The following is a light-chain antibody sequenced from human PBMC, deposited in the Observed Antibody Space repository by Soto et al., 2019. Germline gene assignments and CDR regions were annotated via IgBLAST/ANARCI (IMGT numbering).Light chain of an antibody. Sequence: EIVLTQSPATVSLSPGERATLSCRASQSVSSYLAWYQQKPGQAPRLLIYDASNRATGVPPRFSGSGSGTDFTLTISSLEPEDFAVYYCQQRYSGWTFVPGTKVEIK. CDR2: DAS. CDR3: QQRYSGWT. V-gene: IGKV3-11*01. J-gene: IGKJ1*01. CDR1: QSVSSY.